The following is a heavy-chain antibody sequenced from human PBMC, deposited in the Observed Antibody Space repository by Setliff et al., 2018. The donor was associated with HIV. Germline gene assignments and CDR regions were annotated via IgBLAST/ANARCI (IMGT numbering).Heavy chain of an antibody. J-gene: IGHJ4*02. CDR2: IYYSGNT. Sequence: SETLSLTCSVSGGSINNDIYFWTWIRQHPGKGLEWIGYIYYSGNTYYHPSLKSRFTISVDTSKNQFSLKLSSVTAADTAVYYCARGGSGWSFFYWGQGTLVTVSS. V-gene: IGHV4-31*03. CDR3: ARGGSGWSFFY. D-gene: IGHD6-19*01. CDR1: GGSINNDIYF.